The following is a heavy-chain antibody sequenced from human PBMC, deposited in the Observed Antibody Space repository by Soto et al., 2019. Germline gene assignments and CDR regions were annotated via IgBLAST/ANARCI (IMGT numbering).Heavy chain of an antibody. CDR2: IWYDGSNK. CDR3: ARDARDFWSGLYYYYGMDV. D-gene: IGHD3-3*01. V-gene: IGHV3-33*01. CDR1: GFTFSSYG. Sequence: GGSLRLSCAASGFTFSSYGMHWVRQAPGKGLEWVAVIWYDGSNKYYADSVKGRFTISRDNSKNTLYLQMNSLRAEDTAVYYCARDARDFWSGLYYYYGMDVWGQGTTVTAP. J-gene: IGHJ6*02.